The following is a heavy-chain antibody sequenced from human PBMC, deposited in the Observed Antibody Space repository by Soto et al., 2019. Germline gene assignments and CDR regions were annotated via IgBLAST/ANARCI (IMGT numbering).Heavy chain of an antibody. CDR1: GFTFSSYA. CDR3: AKWKPGSGGYYFDY. D-gene: IGHD6-19*01. J-gene: IGHJ4*02. CDR2: ISGSGGST. V-gene: IGHV3-23*01. Sequence: GGSLRLSCAASGFTFSSYAMSWVRQAPGKGLEWVSAISGSGGSTYYADSVKGRFTIARENSENTLYLQMNSLRAEDTAVYYCAKWKPGSGGYYFDYWGQGTLVTVSP.